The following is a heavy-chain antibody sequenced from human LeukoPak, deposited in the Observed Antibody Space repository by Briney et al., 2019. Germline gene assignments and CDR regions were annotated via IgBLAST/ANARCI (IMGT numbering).Heavy chain of an antibody. D-gene: IGHD1-7*01. CDR3: AKDQGYNWNYLGYYGMDV. V-gene: IGHV3-30*18. CDR1: GFTFSSYG. J-gene: IGHJ6*02. Sequence: GGSLRLSCAASGFTFSSYGMHWVRQAPGKGLEWVAVISYDGSNKYYADSVKGRFTISRDNSKNTLYLQMNSLRAEDTAVYYCAKDQGYNWNYLGYYGMDVWGQGTTVIVS. CDR2: ISYDGSNK.